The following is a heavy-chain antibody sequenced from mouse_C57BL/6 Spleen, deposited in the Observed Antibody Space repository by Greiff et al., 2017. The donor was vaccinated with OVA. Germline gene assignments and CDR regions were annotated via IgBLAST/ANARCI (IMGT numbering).Heavy chain of an antibody. V-gene: IGHV5-17*01. Sequence: EVQGVESGGGLVKPGGSLKLSCAASGFTFSDYGMHWVRQAPEKGLEWVAYISSGSSTIYYADTVKGRFTISRDNAKNTLFLQMTSLRSEDTAMYYCARNDYYGSSYVAYWGQGTLVTVSA. D-gene: IGHD1-1*01. CDR1: GFTFSDYG. CDR3: ARNDYYGSSYVAY. CDR2: ISSGSSTI. J-gene: IGHJ3*01.